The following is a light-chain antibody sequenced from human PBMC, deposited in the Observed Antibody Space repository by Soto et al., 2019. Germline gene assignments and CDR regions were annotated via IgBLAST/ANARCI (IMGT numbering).Light chain of an antibody. Sequence: QAVVTQPPSVSGAPGQKVTISCTRSSSNIGAAYDVNWYQHLPGTAPKLLIYGNNNRPSGVPDRFSGSKSGTSASLAITGLQAEDEADYYCQSYDSSLSGWVFGGGTKLTVL. CDR1: SSNIGAAYD. CDR2: GNN. CDR3: QSYDSSLSGWV. V-gene: IGLV1-40*01. J-gene: IGLJ3*02.